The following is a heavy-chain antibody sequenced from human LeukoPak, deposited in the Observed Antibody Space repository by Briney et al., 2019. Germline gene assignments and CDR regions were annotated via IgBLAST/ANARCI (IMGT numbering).Heavy chain of an antibody. V-gene: IGHV4-39*07. CDR3: ARSCASCYTEPDFDY. CDR2: IYYSGST. J-gene: IGHJ4*02. D-gene: IGHD2-2*02. CDR1: GGSISSDSYY. Sequence: SETLSLTCTVSGGSISSDSYYWAWIRQPPGKGLEWIASIYYSGSTYYNPSLKSRVTISVDTSKNQFSLKLSSVTAADTAVYYCARSCASCYTEPDFDYRGQGTLVTVSS.